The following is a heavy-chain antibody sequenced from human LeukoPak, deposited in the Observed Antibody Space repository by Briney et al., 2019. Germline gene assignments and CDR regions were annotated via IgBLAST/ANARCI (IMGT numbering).Heavy chain of an antibody. J-gene: IGHJ6*03. CDR1: GLTLSDDY. D-gene: IGHD3-16*01. CDR2: MTTSGNIK. Sequence: GGSLRLSCAASGLTLSDDYMTWVRQAPGKGLESVLIMTTSGNIKSSADSVKGRFTISRDNANNILHLQMNSLRAEDTGVYYCARLTYRMMLESLSPDPYYYIDIWGNGTTVTVSS. V-gene: IGHV3-69-1*02. CDR3: ARLTYRMMLESLSPDPYYYIDI.